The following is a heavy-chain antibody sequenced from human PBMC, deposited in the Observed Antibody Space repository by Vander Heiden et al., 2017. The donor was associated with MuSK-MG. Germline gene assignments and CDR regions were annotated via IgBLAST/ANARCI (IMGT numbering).Heavy chain of an antibody. CDR3: AREAGSSGYNY. CDR1: GYSISSGYY. D-gene: IGHD3-22*01. CDR2: IYHSGDT. J-gene: IGHJ4*02. Sequence: QVQLQESGPGLVKPSETLSLTCTVSGYSISSGYYWGWIRQPPGKGLEWIGSIYHSGDTYYNPSLKSRVTISVDTSKNQFSLKLSSVTAADTAVYYCAREAGSSGYNYWGQGTLVTVSS. V-gene: IGHV4-38-2*02.